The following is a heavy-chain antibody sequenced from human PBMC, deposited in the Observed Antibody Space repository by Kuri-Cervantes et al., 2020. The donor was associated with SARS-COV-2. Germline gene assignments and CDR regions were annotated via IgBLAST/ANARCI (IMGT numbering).Heavy chain of an antibody. CDR1: GFNFSRTD. Sequence: GESLKISCAASGFNFSRTDMHWVRQAPGKGLEWVSSISSSSSYIYYADSVKGRFTISRDNAKNSLYLQMNSLRAEDTAVYYCARNRGSGWPFFDYWGQGTLVTVSS. D-gene: IGHD6-19*01. J-gene: IGHJ4*02. CDR2: ISSSSSYI. CDR3: ARNRGSGWPFFDY. V-gene: IGHV3-21*01.